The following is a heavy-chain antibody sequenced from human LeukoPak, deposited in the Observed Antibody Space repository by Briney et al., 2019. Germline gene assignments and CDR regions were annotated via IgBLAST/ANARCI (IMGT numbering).Heavy chain of an antibody. CDR1: GYTFTSYD. J-gene: IGHJ4*02. Sequence: ASVKVSCKASGYTFTSYDINWVRQATGQGLEWMGWMNPNSGNTGYAQKFQGRVTMTRNTSISTAYMELSSLRSEDMAVDYCARGLYDSLTGYADYWGQGTLVTVSS. CDR3: ARGLYDSLTGYADY. CDR2: MNPNSGNT. V-gene: IGHV1-8*01. D-gene: IGHD3-9*01.